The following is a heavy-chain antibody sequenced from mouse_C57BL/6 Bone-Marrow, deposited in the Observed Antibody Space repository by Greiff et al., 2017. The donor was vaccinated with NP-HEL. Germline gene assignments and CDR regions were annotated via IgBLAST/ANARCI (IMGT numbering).Heavy chain of an antibody. J-gene: IGHJ2*01. CDR2: INPNNGGT. V-gene: IGHV1-26*01. CDR3: ARRRYLFDY. Sequence: VQLQQSGPELVKPGASVKISCKASGYTFTDYYMNWVKQSHGKSLEWIGDINPNNGGTSYNQKFKGKATLTVDKSSSTAYMELRSLTSEDSAVYYCARRRYLFDYWGQGTTLTVSS. CDR1: GYTFTDYY. D-gene: IGHD5-1*01.